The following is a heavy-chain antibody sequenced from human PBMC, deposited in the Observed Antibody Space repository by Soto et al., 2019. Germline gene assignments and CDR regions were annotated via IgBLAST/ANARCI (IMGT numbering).Heavy chain of an antibody. V-gene: IGHV3-11*01. D-gene: IGHD3-22*01. CDR1: GFTFTDYY. CDR2: ISGGGRTI. CDR3: ATKSYDRPDYYDRSGYYFPSRYYGLDV. J-gene: IGHJ6*02. Sequence: QFQLVESGGGLVKPGGSLRLSCAASGFTFTDYYMSWIRQAPGKGLEWVSYISGGGRTIYDADSVKGRFTISRDNSKNSLYLQINRLRAGDTAVYYCATKSYDRPDYYDRSGYYFPSRYYGLDVWGQGTTVTVSS.